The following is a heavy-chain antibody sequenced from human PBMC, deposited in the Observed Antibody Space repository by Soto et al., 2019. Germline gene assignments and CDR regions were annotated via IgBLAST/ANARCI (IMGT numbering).Heavy chain of an antibody. Sequence: GGSLRLSCAASALSFSNYEMSWVRQAPGKGLEWISTIGNIEIFYAESVKGRFTISRDNSKDMLFLQMNNLRADDTAVYYCAKDHFKGNGVFDGFDVWGQGTMVTVSS. V-gene: IGHV3-23*01. J-gene: IGHJ3*01. CDR3: AKDHFKGNGVFDGFDV. D-gene: IGHD2-8*01. CDR2: IGNIEI. CDR1: ALSFSNYE.